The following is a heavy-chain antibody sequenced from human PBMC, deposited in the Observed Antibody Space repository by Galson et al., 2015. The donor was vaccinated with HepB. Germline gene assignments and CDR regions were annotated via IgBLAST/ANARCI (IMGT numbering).Heavy chain of an antibody. CDR3: TREQYTTGRVHLDY. D-gene: IGHD1-1*01. CDR1: GFTFSSYA. CDR2: ISNIIGST. Sequence: SLRLSCAASGFTFSSYAMSWVRQAPGKGLEWVSSISNIIGSTYYADSVKGRFIISRDNSKNTVYLQMNSLRVEDTAIYFCTREQYTTGRVHLDYWGQGTLVTVSS. V-gene: IGHV3-23*01. J-gene: IGHJ4*02.